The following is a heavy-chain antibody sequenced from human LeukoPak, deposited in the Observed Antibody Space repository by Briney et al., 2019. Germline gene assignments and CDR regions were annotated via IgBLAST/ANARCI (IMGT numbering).Heavy chain of an antibody. V-gene: IGHV3-23*01. Sequence: GGSLRLSCAASGLTFSSCAMSWVRQAPGKGLEWVSTASGTDGRTYYADSVKGRFTISSDNSKNTLFLQMNSLGAEDTAVYYCASRGGQSSFDYWGQGTLVTVSS. D-gene: IGHD2-15*01. CDR2: ASGTDGRT. J-gene: IGHJ4*02. CDR1: GLTFSSCA. CDR3: ASRGGQSSFDY.